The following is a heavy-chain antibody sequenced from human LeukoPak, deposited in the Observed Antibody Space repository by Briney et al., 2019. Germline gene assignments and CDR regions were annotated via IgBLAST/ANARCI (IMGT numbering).Heavy chain of an antibody. CDR3: ARAENNWFDP. Sequence: PSETLSLTCRVYGGSSSGYYWSWIRQPPGKGLEWIGEINYSGSSNYRRSLKSRVTISVDTSKNQFSLKLSSVTAADTAVYYCARAENNWFDPWGQGTLVTVSS. V-gene: IGHV4-34*01. CDR2: INYSGSS. J-gene: IGHJ5*02. CDR1: GGSSSGYY.